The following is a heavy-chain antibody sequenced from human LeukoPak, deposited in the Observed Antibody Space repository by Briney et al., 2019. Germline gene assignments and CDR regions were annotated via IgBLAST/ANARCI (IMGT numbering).Heavy chain of an antibody. CDR3: AKGARYYYGSGSYYDYFDY. CDR2: VSGSGSST. V-gene: IGHV3-23*01. Sequence: PGGSLRLSCAASGFTFSSYAMSWVRQAPGKGLEWVSAVSGSGSSTYYADSVKGRFTISRDNSKNSLYLQMNSLRTEDTALYYCAKGARYYYGSGSYYDYFDYWGQGTLVTVSS. CDR1: GFTFSSYA. J-gene: IGHJ4*02. D-gene: IGHD3-10*01.